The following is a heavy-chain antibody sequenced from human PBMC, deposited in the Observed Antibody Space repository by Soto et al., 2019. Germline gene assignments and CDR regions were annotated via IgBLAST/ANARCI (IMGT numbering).Heavy chain of an antibody. D-gene: IGHD3-10*01. CDR3: ARDYYGSGSPPLGY. Sequence: SETLSLTCTVSGGSISSYYWSWIRQPPGKGLEWIGYIYYSGSTNYNPSLKSRVTISVDTSKNQFSLKLSSVTAADTAVYYCARDYYGSGSPPLGYWGQGTLVTVS. CDR1: GGSISSYY. J-gene: IGHJ4*02. V-gene: IGHV4-59*01. CDR2: IYYSGST.